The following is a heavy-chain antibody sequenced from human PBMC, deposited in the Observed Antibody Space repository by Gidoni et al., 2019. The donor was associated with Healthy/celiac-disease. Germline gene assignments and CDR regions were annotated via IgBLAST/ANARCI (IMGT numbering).Heavy chain of an antibody. Sequence: QLQLQESGSGLVKPSPTLSLTCALSCGPISSGGYSRSWIRQPPGKGLEWIGYIYHRGSTYHNPTHKSRVTIAVDRSKNQFSLKLSSVTAADTAVYYCARIWLRQNYFDYWGQGTLVTVSS. CDR3: ARIWLRQNYFDY. D-gene: IGHD5-12*01. J-gene: IGHJ4*02. V-gene: IGHV4-30-2*01. CDR2: IYHRGST. CDR1: CGPISSGGYS.